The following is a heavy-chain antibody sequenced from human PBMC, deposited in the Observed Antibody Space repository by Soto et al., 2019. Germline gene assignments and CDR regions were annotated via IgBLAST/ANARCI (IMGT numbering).Heavy chain of an antibody. CDR1: GFAFSAYD. J-gene: IGHJ6*02. D-gene: IGHD5-18*01. CDR2: ISETGSGT. Sequence: DVQLLESGGGLVQPGGCLRLSCVASGFAFSAYDMSWVRQGQGKGLEWVSGISETGSGTYYADSVKGRFTISRDNSKNTLYLQMSSLRAEDTALYYCAKDTAPQVVWGQGTTVTVSS. V-gene: IGHV3-23*01. CDR3: AKDTAPQVV.